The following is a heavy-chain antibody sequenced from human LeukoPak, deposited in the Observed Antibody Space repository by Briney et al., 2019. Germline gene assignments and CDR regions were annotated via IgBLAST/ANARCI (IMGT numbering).Heavy chain of an antibody. CDR2: MNPNSGNT. V-gene: IGHV1-8*01. CDR3: ATWGIAAAGTFVGY. Sequence: GASVKVSCKASGYTFTSYDINWVRQATGQGLEWMGWMNPNSGNTGYAQKFQGRVTMTRNTSISTAYMELSSLRSEDTAVYYCATWGIAAAGTFVGYWGQGTLVTVPS. CDR1: GYTFTSYD. J-gene: IGHJ4*02. D-gene: IGHD6-13*01.